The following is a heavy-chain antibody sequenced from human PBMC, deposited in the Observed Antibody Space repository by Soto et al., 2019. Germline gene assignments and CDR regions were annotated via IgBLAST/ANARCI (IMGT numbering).Heavy chain of an antibody. V-gene: IGHV1-18*04. CDR3: ARTEDFDYYYYGMDV. CDR1: GYTFTSYG. J-gene: IGHJ6*02. D-gene: IGHD3-3*01. CDR2: ISAYNGNT. Sequence: QVQLVQSGAEVKKPGASVKVSCKASGYTFTSYGISWVRQAPGQGLEWMGWISAYNGNTNYAQKLQGRVTMTTDTATSPAYMELMSLRSDDTAVYYCARTEDFDYYYYGMDVWGQGTTVTVSS.